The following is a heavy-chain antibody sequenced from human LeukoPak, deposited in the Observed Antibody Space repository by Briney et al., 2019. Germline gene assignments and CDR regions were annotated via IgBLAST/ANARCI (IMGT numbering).Heavy chain of an antibody. CDR1: GFTFSSYA. V-gene: IGHV3-23*01. Sequence: PGGSLRLSCAASGFTFSSYAMSWVRQAPGKGLEWVSAISSSGGSTYYADSVKGRFTISRDNSKNTLYLQMNRLRAEGTAVYYCASLPFHGMDVWGQGGTVTVS. CDR2: ISSSGGST. CDR3: ASLPFHGMDV. J-gene: IGHJ6*01. D-gene: IGHD3-16*01.